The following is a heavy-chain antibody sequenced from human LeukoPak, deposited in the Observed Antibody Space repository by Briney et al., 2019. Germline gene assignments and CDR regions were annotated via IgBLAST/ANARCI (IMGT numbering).Heavy chain of an antibody. J-gene: IGHJ4*02. D-gene: IGHD3-10*01. V-gene: IGHV1-24*01. CDR2: FDPEDGET. CDR1: GYTLTELS. Sequence: ASVKVSCKVSGYTLTELSMHWVRQAPGKGLEWMGGFDPEDGETIYAQKFQGGVTMTEDTSTDTAYMELSSLRSEDTAVYYCATDSGLVRGVMYWGQGTLVTVSS. CDR3: ATDSGLVRGVMY.